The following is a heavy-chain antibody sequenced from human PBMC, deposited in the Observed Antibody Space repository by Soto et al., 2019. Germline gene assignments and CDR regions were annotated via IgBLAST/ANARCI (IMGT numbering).Heavy chain of an antibody. V-gene: IGHV3-53*01. CDR2: IYSGGNT. CDR3: MQLGTVDI. Sequence: EVQLVESGGGFIQPGGSLRLSCAASGFTVSNNYMSWVRQAPGKGLEWVSLIYSGGNTFYANSVRGRFTVSRDGSKNTVYLQMNSLRAEDTAVYYCMQLGTVDIWGPGTMVTVSS. D-gene: IGHD2-8*02. J-gene: IGHJ3*02. CDR1: GFTVSNNY.